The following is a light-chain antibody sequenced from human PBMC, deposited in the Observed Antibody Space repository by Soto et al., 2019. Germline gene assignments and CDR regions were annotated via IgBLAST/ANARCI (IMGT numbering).Light chain of an antibody. Sequence: DIQMTQSPSPPSASVGDRITNTFRASQGISGRLAWYQQKPGKAPNLLIYDVSNLESGVPSRFSGSGSGTEFTLTINSLQPDDFATYYCQQYNIYSTFGPGTKV. CDR2: DVS. V-gene: IGKV1-5*01. CDR3: QQYNIYST. CDR1: QGISGR. J-gene: IGKJ1*01.